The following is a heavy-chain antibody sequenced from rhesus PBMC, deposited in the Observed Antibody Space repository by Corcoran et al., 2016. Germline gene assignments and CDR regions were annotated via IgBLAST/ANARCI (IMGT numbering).Heavy chain of an antibody. V-gene: IGHV4-169*02. CDR2: IYGSGISP. J-gene: IGHJ4*01. CDR1: GGSISSSY. CDR3: ASYSGSWNGNYFDY. Sequence: QLQLQESGPGLVKPSETLSVTCAVSGGSISSSYWSWIRQAPGTGLEWIGYIYGSGISPNYNPYLKSRVTRSVDTSKNQLSLKLSAVTAADTAVYYCASYSGSWNGNYFDYWGQGVLVTVSS. D-gene: IGHD6-25*01.